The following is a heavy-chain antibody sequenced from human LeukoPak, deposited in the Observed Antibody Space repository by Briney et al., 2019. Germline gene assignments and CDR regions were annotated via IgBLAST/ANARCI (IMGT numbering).Heavy chain of an antibody. CDR3: ARSDSSGWYDAFDI. Sequence: GGSLRLSCAASGFTFSSYAMSWVRQAPGKGLEWVSVIYSGGSTYYADSVKGRFTISRDNSKNTLYLQMNSLRAEDTAVYYCARSDSSGWYDAFDIWGQGTMVTVSS. CDR1: GFTFSSYA. J-gene: IGHJ3*02. V-gene: IGHV3-66*02. CDR2: IYSGGST. D-gene: IGHD6-19*01.